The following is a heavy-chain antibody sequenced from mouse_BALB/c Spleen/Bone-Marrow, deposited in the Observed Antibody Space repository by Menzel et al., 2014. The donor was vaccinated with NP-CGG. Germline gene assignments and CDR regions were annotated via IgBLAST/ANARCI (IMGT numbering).Heavy chain of an antibody. CDR3: ARGYDYSSWFAY. CDR1: GFTFSNYG. D-gene: IGHD2-4*01. V-gene: IGHV5-6-3*01. Sequence: EVKVVESGGGLVQPGGSLKLSCAASGFTFSNYGMSWVRQTPDKRLEMIATINVNGDTTYHPDSVEGRFTISRDNVKNTLYLQMSSPKSEDTAMYYCARGYDYSSWFAYWGQGTLVTVSA. CDR2: INVNGDTT. J-gene: IGHJ3*01.